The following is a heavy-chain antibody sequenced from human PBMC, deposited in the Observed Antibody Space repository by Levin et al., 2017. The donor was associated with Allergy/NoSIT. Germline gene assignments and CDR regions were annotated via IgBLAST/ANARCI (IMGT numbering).Heavy chain of an antibody. Sequence: GESLKISCAASGFTFSSYGMHWVRQAPGKGLEWVAVISYDGSNKYYADSVKGRFTISRDNSKNTLYLQMNSLRAEDTAVYYCAKDRGSGWLSYYYYGMDGWGQGTTVTVSS. V-gene: IGHV3-30*18. J-gene: IGHJ6*02. D-gene: IGHD6-19*01. CDR2: ISYDGSNK. CDR3: AKDRGSGWLSYYYYGMDG. CDR1: GFTFSSYG.